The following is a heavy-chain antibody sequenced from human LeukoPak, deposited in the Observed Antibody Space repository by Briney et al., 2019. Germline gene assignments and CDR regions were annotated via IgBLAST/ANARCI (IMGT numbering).Heavy chain of an antibody. CDR2: IKQDGNEK. D-gene: IGHD3-10*01. J-gene: IGHJ6*02. CDR3: ARDRLVRGVAISHYYSYGMDV. V-gene: IGHV3-7*01. CDR1: GFTFSSYW. Sequence: GGSLRLSCAASGFTFSSYWMSWVRQAPGKGLEWVANIKQDGNEKNYVDSVKGRFTISRDNAKNSLYLQMTSLRAEDTAVYYCARDRLVRGVAISHYYSYGMDVWGQGTTVTVSS.